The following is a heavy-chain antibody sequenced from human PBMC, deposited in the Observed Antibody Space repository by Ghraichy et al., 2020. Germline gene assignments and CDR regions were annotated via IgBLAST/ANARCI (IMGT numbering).Heavy chain of an antibody. CDR2: IYYSGST. Sequence: ETLSLTCTVSGGSISSYYWSWIRQPPGKGLEWIGYIYYSGSTNYNPSLKSRVTISVVTSKNQFSLKLSSVTAADTAVYYCARRGYYDSSGYYDPWGQGTLVTVSS. D-gene: IGHD3-22*01. V-gene: IGHV4-59*08. J-gene: IGHJ5*02. CDR3: ARRGYYDSSGYYDP. CDR1: GGSISSYY.